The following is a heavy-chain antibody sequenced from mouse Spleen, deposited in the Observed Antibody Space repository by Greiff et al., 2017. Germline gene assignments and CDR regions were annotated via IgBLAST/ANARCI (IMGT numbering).Heavy chain of an antibody. CDR3: ARSELGRAAWFAY. CDR2: IDPSDSYT. CDR1: GYTFTSYW. V-gene: IGHV1-50*01. D-gene: IGHD4-1*01. J-gene: IGHJ3*01. Sequence: QVQLQQPGAELVKPGASVKLSCKASGYTFTSYWMQWVKQRPGQGLEWIGEIDPSDSYTNYNQKFKGKATLTVDTSSSTAYMQLSSLTSEDSAVYYCARSELGRAAWFAYWGQGTLVTVSA.